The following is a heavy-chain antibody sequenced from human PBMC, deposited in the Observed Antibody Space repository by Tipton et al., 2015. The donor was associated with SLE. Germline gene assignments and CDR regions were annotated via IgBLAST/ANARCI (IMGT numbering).Heavy chain of an antibody. CDR1: GFSFSSYD. J-gene: IGHJ4*02. CDR3: ARDGVKGVVSIVDF. CDR2: IWHDGSNK. V-gene: IGHV3-33*01. D-gene: IGHD3-3*01. Sequence: SGFSFSSYDMHWVRQAPGKGLEWVAVIWHDGSNKYYADSVKGRFTMSRDNSKNTLYLQMNSLRAEDTAMYYCARDGVKGVVSIVDFWGQGTLVTVSS.